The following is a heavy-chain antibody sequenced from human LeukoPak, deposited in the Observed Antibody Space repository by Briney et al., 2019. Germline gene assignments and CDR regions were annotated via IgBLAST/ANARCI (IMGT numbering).Heavy chain of an antibody. CDR2: FDPEDGET. D-gene: IGHD6-13*01. V-gene: IGHV1-24*01. Sequence: ASVKVSCKVSGYTLTELSMHWVRQAPGKGLEWMGGFDPEDGETIYAQKFQGRVTMTEDTSTDTAYMELSSLRSEDTAVYYCASRDPRIAAVGYDAFDIWGQGTIVTVSS. J-gene: IGHJ3*02. CDR1: GYTLTELS. CDR3: ASRDPRIAAVGYDAFDI.